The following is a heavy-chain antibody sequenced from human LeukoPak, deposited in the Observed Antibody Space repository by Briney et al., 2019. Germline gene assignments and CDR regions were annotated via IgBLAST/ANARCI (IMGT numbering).Heavy chain of an antibody. CDR1: GYTFTGYY. CDR3: ARIQPGSGDFDY. D-gene: IGHD5-18*01. Sequence: ASVKVSCKASGYTFTGYYMHWVRQAPGQGLEWMGRINPNSGGTDYAQKFQGRVTMTRDTSISTAYMELSRLRSDDTAVYYCARIQPGSGDFDYWRQGTLVTVSS. V-gene: IGHV1-2*06. J-gene: IGHJ4*02. CDR2: INPNSGGT.